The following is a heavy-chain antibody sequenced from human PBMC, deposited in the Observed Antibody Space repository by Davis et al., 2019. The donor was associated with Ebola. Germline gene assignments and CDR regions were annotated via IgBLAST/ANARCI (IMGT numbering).Heavy chain of an antibody. J-gene: IGHJ4*02. CDR2: IYPGDSDT. Sequence: GESLKIFCKGFGYTFTRYWVAWVRQKPGKGLEWMGIIYPGDSDTRYSPSFQGQVTMSVDKSITTAYLQWGSLTASDTAMYYCARSGPSGSLEFWGQGTLVTVSS. CDR1: GYTFTRYW. CDR3: ARSGPSGSLEF. V-gene: IGHV5-51*01. D-gene: IGHD1-26*01.